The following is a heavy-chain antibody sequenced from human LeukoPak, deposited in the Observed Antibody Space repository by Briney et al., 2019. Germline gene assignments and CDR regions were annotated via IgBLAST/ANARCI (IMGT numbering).Heavy chain of an antibody. CDR3: ARQFCSGGSRYSGFDY. D-gene: IGHD2-15*01. CDR1: GYSLTSYW. Sequence: KPGESLKISCKGSGYSLTSYWIGWVRQMPGKGLEWMVIVYPGYSDTRYSPSFQGQVTISADKSISTAYLQWSSLKASDTAMYYCARQFCSGGSRYSGFDYWGQGTLVTVSS. V-gene: IGHV5-51*01. J-gene: IGHJ4*02. CDR2: VYPGYSDT.